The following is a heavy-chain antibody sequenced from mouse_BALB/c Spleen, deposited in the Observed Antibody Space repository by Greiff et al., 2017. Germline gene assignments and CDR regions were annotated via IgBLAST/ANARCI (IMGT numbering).Heavy chain of an antibody. Sequence: LQESGAELARPGASVKLSCKASGYTFTSYWMQWVKQRPGQGLEWIGAIYPGDGDTRYTQKFKGKATLTADKSSSTAYMQLSSLASEDSAVYYCARANYYGSSYEAYWGQGTLVTVSA. CDR2: IYPGDGDT. CDR1: GYTFTSYW. V-gene: IGHV1-87*01. D-gene: IGHD1-1*01. J-gene: IGHJ3*01. CDR3: ARANYYGSSYEAY.